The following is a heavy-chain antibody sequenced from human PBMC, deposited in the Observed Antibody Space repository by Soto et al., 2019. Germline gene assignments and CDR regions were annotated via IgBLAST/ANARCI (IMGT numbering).Heavy chain of an antibody. CDR1: GGSISSGDYY. D-gene: IGHD4-17*01. V-gene: IGHV4-30-4*01. J-gene: IGHJ4*02. Sequence: SETLSLTCTVSGGSISSGDYYWSWIRQPPGKGLEWIGYIYYSGSTYYNPSLKSRVTISVDTSKNQFSLKLSSVTAADTAVYYCARESITVTTVSYFDYWGQGTLVTVSS. CDR3: ARESITVTTVSYFDY. CDR2: IYYSGST.